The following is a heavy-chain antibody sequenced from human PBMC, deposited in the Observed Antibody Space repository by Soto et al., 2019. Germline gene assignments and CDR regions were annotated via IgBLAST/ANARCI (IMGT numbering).Heavy chain of an antibody. J-gene: IGHJ5*02. V-gene: IGHV6-1*01. CDR1: VRSCSSYSAT. CDR2: TYYRSKWYN. Sequence: SQALSRTGAISVRSCSSYSATQHCIRQSPSRGLEWLGRTYYRSKWYNDYAVSVKSRITISPDTSNNQLSLQLNSVTPDDTAVAYCVSLIANSGLDSCGQGNL. D-gene: IGHD2-8*01. CDR3: VSLIANSGLDS.